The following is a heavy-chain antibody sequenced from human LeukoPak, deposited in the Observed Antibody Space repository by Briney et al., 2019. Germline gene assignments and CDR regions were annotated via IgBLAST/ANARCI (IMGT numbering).Heavy chain of an antibody. CDR2: INPNSGGT. D-gene: IGHD3-22*01. CDR3: ARDLSHRYNYDSRGYYILFDH. V-gene: IGHV1-2*02. J-gene: IGHJ4*02. Sequence: ASVKVSCKASGYTFTGYYMHWVRQAPGQGLEWMGWINPNSGGTNYAQKLQGRVTMTTDTSTTTAYMELRSLRSDDTAVYYCARDLSHRYNYDSRGYYILFDHWGQGTLVTAS. CDR1: GYTFTGYY.